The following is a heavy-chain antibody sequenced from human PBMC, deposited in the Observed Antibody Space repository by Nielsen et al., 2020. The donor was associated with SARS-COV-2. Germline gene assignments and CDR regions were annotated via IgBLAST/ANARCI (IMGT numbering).Heavy chain of an antibody. D-gene: IGHD3-22*01. J-gene: IGHJ4*02. CDR2: IYYSGST. V-gene: IGHV4-59*08. Sequence: SETLSLTYTVSDGSITSYYWSWIRQPPGKGLEWIGYIYYSGSTNYNPSLKSRVTISLDTSKNQLSLKLNSVTAADTAMYYCARLRSDSSGYSPFDYWSQGTLVTVSS. CDR3: ARLRSDSSGYSPFDY. CDR1: DGSITSYY.